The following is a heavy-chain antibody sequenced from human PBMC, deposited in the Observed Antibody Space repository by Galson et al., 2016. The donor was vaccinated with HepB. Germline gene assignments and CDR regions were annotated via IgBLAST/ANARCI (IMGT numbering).Heavy chain of an antibody. Sequence: SLRLSCAASGFTFEXXXFHXVRQPXGKGLEWVSGISWNSGSIAYADSVKGRFTISRDNAKNSLYLQINSLKSEDTALYYCVKDLTTGSASIFYGMDVWGQGTAVTVSS. D-gene: IGHD3-10*01. CDR2: ISWNSGSI. CDR1: GFTFEXXX. CDR3: VKDLTTGSASIFYGMDV. V-gene: IGHV3-9*01. J-gene: IGHJ6*02.